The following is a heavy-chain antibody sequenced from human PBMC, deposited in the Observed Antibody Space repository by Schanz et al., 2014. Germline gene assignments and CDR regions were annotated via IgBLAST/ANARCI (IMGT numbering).Heavy chain of an antibody. CDR2: IIPILGIA. D-gene: IGHD3-16*01. J-gene: IGHJ4*02. CDR1: GGTFSSYS. Sequence: QVQLVQSGAEVKKPGSSVKVSCKASGGTFSSYSISWVRQAPGQGLEWMGRIIPILGIANYAQKFQGRVTMTRDTSATTAYMELSSLTSEDTAVYYCAKVAEEGPHINNWGGDYFDFWGQGTRVTVSS. V-gene: IGHV1-69*02. CDR3: AKVAEEGPHINNWGGDYFDF.